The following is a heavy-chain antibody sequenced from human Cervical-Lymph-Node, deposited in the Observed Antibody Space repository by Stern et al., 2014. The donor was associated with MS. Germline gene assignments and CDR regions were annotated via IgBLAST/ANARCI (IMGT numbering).Heavy chain of an antibody. V-gene: IGHV2-5*02. CDR3: AHTTVTFDEAYGLDV. Sequence: QITLKESGPTLVKPTQTLTLTCTFSGFSLNTSGEGVAWIRQPPGKALEWLAVIYWDADDRYSPSLNSRLTIPKDTSKNQVVLTMANMDPVDTGTYYCAHTTVTFDEAYGLDVWGQGTTVTVSS. CDR1: GFSLNTSGEG. J-gene: IGHJ6*02. CDR2: IYWDADD. D-gene: IGHD4-17*01.